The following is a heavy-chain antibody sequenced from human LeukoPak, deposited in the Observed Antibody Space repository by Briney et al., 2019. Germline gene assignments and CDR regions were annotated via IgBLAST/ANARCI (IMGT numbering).Heavy chain of an antibody. CDR1: GGSISSSSYY. Sequence: ETLSLTCTVSGGSISSSSYYWGWIRQPPGKGLEWVSGISGSGGSTYYADSVKGRFAISRDNSKSTLFLQMNSLTAEDAAVYYCAKSVGWVKYYFDYWGQGTLVSVSS. CDR3: AKSVGWVKYYFDY. D-gene: IGHD6-19*01. J-gene: IGHJ4*02. CDR2: ISGSGGST. V-gene: IGHV3-23*01.